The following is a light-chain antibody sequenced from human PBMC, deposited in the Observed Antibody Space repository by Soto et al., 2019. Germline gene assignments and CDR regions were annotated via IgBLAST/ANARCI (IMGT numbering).Light chain of an antibody. J-gene: IGKJ2*02. CDR1: QSIVSY. CDR3: QQSYSTPRT. V-gene: IGKV1-39*01. CDR2: TAS. Sequence: DIQMTQSPSSLSVSVGDRVTITCRASQSIVSYLNWYQQKLGKAPELLIYTASNLLRGVPSRFSGSGSGTDFTLTISNLQPEDFATYYCQQSYSTPRTFGQGTKLEIK.